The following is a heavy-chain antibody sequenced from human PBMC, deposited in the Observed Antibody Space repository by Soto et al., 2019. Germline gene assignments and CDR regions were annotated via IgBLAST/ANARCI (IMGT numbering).Heavy chain of an antibody. CDR1: GGTFSSYA. V-gene: IGHV1-69*01. Sequence: QVQLVQSGAEVKKPGSSLKFSCKASGGTFSSYAISWVRQAPGQWLDWMGGIIPIFGTANYAQKFQGRVTITADESTSTACMELSSLRSEDTAVYYCARAQYYYDSSGYYAIHAFDIWGQGTMVTVSS. CDR2: IIPIFGTA. D-gene: IGHD3-22*01. J-gene: IGHJ3*02. CDR3: ARAQYYYDSSGYYAIHAFDI.